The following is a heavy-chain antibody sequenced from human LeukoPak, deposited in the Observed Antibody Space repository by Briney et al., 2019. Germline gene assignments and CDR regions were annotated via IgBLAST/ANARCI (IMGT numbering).Heavy chain of an antibody. CDR2: IYYSGST. J-gene: IGHJ6*02. Sequence: SETLSLTCTVSGGSISSYYWSWIRQPPGKGLEGIGYIYYSGSTNYNPSLKSRVTISVDTSKNQFSLKLSSVTAADTAVYYCARTYYDFWSGYYVRNYGMDVWGQGTTVTVSS. CDR3: ARTYYDFWSGYYVRNYGMDV. D-gene: IGHD3-3*01. V-gene: IGHV4-59*01. CDR1: GGSISSYY.